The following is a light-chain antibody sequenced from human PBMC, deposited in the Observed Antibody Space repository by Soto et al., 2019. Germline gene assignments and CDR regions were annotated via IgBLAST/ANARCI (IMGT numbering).Light chain of an antibody. CDR1: SSDVGGYNY. J-gene: IGLJ1*01. CDR2: EVT. V-gene: IGLV2-8*01. Sequence: QYALTQPPSASGSPGQSVTISCTGASSDVGGYNYVSWYQQHPGKAPKLMIYEVTKRPSGVPDRFSGSKSGNTASLTVSGLQPEDEADYYCSSYAGGNNAYVFGTGTKLTVL. CDR3: SSYAGGNNAYV.